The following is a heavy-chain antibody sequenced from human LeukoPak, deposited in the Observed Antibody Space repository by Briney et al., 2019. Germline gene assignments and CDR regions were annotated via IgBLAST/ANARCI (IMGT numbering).Heavy chain of an antibody. V-gene: IGHV1-8*03. CDR1: GYTFTSYD. CDR3: ARGNWNGSYYYYYGMDV. D-gene: IGHD1-1*01. Sequence: ASVKVSCKASGYTFTSYDINWVRQATGQGLEWMGWMNPNSGNTGYAQKFQGRVTITADKSTSTAYMELSSLRSEDTAVYYCARGNWNGSYYYYYGMDVWGQGTTVTVSS. CDR2: MNPNSGNT. J-gene: IGHJ6*02.